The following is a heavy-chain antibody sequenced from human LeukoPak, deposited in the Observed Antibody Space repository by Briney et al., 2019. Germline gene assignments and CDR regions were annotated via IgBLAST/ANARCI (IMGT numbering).Heavy chain of an antibody. V-gene: IGHV3-30*04. Sequence: GGSLRLSCAASGFTFSSYAMHWVRQAPGKGLEWVAVISYDGSNKYYADSVKGRFTISRDNSKNTLYLQMNSLRAEDTAVYYCARARNPNYYYYYMDVWGKGTTVTVSS. CDR2: ISYDGSNK. CDR3: ARARNPNYYYYYMDV. J-gene: IGHJ6*03. CDR1: GFTFSSYA.